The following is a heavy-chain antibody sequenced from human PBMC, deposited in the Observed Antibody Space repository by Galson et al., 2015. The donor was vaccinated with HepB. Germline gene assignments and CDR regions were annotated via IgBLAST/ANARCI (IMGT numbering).Heavy chain of an antibody. CDR3: ARDGSSLSWNDVWGLRGNYYYYMDV. Sequence: SLRLSCAASGFTFSSYWMSWVRQAPGKGLEWVANIKQDGSEKYYVDSVKGRFTISRDNAKNSLYLQMNSLRAEDTAVYYCARDGSSLSWNDVWGLRGNYYYYMDVWGKGTTVTVSS. V-gene: IGHV3-7*03. D-gene: IGHD1-1*01. CDR1: GFTFSSYW. J-gene: IGHJ6*03. CDR2: IKQDGSEK.